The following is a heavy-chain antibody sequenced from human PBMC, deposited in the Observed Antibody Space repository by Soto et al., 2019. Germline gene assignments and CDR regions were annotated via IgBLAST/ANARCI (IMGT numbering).Heavy chain of an antibody. V-gene: IGHV4-59*01. CDR2: IYYSGST. Sequence: PSETLSLTCTVSGGSISSYYWSWIRQPPGKGLEWIGYIYYSGSTNYNPSLKSRVTISVDTSKNQFSLKLSSVTAADTAVYYCAGEGIAAADFYYYGMNVWGQGTRVTVS. D-gene: IGHD6-13*01. J-gene: IGHJ6*02. CDR3: AGEGIAAADFYYYGMNV. CDR1: GGSISSYY.